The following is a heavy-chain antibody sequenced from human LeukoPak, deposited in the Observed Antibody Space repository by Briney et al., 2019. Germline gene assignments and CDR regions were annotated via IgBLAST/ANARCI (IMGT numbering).Heavy chain of an antibody. D-gene: IGHD3-22*01. CDR1: GGSFSGYY. J-gene: IGHJ3*02. V-gene: IGHV4-34*01. CDR3: ARGGGDSSGKDAFDI. CDR2: INHSGST. Sequence: SETLSLTCAVYGGSFSGYYWSWIRQPPGKGLEWIGEINHSGSTNYNPSLKSRVTISVDTSKNQFSLKLSSVTAADTAVYYCARGGGDSSGKDAFDIWGQGTMVTVSS.